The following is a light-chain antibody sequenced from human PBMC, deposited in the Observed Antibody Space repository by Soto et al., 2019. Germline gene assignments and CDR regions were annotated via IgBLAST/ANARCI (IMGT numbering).Light chain of an antibody. J-gene: IGKJ4*01. CDR2: WAS. V-gene: IGKV4-1*01. CDR1: QIVLYRSHNENY. CDR3: QQYYTTPLT. Sequence: DIVMTQSPDSLAVSLGETASINCKSSQIVLYRSHNENYLAWYQQKSGQPPRVLIYWASTRESGVPERFSGSESGTDFTLTISSLPAEDVEVDYCQQYYTTPLTFGGGTKVDIK.